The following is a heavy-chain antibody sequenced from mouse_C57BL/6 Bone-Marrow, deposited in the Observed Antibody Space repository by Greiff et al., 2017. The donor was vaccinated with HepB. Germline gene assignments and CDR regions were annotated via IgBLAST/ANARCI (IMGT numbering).Heavy chain of an antibody. CDR3: ARVDY. V-gene: IGHV5-4*03. CDR2: ISDGGSYT. CDR1: GFTFSSYA. J-gene: IGHJ4*01. Sequence: EVKVEESGGGLVKPGGSLKLSCAASGFTFSSYAMSWVRQTPEKRLEWVATISDGGSYTYYPDNVKGRFTISRDNAKNNLYLQMSHLKSEDTAMYYCARVDYWGQGTSVTVSS.